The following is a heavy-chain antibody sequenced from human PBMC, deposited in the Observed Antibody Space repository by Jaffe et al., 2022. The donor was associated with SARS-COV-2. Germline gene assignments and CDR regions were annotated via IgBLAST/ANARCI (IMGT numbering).Heavy chain of an antibody. CDR3: ARVSRAAAGLFDY. CDR2: IYHSGST. Sequence: QVQLQESGPGLVKPSETLSLTCTVSGYSISSGYYWGWIRQPPGKGLEWIGSIYHSGSTYYNPSLKSRVTISVDTSKNQFSLKLSSVTAADTAVYYCARVSRAAAGLFDYWGQGTLVTVSS. CDR1: GYSISSGYY. J-gene: IGHJ4*02. D-gene: IGHD6-13*01. V-gene: IGHV4-38-2*02.